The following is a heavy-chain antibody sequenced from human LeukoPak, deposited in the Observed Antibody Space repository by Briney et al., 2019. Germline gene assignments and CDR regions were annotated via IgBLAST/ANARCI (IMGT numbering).Heavy chain of an antibody. Sequence: ASVKVSCKASGYTFTSYYIHWVRRAPGQGLEWMGIINPSGGSASYAQKFEGRVTMTRDTSTSTVYMELSSLRSEDTAVYYCAKARADCSGGSCYSDYWGQGTLVTVSS. D-gene: IGHD2-15*01. CDR3: AKARADCSGGSCYSDY. CDR2: INPSGGSA. J-gene: IGHJ4*02. CDR1: GYTFTSYY. V-gene: IGHV1-46*01.